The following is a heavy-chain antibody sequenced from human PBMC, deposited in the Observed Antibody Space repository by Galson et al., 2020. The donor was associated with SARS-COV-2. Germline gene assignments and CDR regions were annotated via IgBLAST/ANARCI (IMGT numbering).Heavy chain of an antibody. CDR2: LSAYNGNT. Sequence: ASVKVSCTASGYTFTSYGISWVRQAPGQGLEWMGWLSAYNGNTNYAQKLQGRVTMTTDTSTSTAYMELRSLRSDDTAVYYCARDQAVVVPAAIRAFDIWGQGTMVAVSS. J-gene: IGHJ3*02. V-gene: IGHV1-18*01. D-gene: IGHD2-2*01. CDR1: GYTFTSYG. CDR3: ARDQAVVVPAAIRAFDI.